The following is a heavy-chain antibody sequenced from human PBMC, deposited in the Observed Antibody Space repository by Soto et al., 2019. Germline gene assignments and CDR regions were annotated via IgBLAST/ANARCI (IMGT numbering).Heavy chain of an antibody. CDR2: IYFTGST. CDR3: TRGPPRVQWFDP. J-gene: IGHJ5*02. CDR1: GGAVSSGTYY. Sequence: SETLSLPCTVSGGAVSSGTYYWSWIRQPPGKGLEWIGHIYFTGSTNYNPSLKSRVTMSLDTSRNQFSLKLSSVTAADTAVYYCTRGPPRVQWFDPWGLGTLVTVSS. V-gene: IGHV4-61*01.